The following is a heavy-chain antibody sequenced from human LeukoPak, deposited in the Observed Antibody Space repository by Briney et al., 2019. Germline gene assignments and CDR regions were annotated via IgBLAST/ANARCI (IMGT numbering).Heavy chain of an antibody. J-gene: IGHJ4*02. CDR2: INPNSGGT. D-gene: IGHD3-16*01. CDR3: ARRGGDPTPIVDY. Sequence: ASVKVSCKASGYTFTGYYMHWVRQAPGQGLEWMGWINPNSGGTNYAQKFQGRVTMTRDTSISTAYLQWSSLKASDTAMYYCARRGGDPTPIVDYWGQGTLVTVSS. CDR1: GYTFTGYY. V-gene: IGHV1-2*02.